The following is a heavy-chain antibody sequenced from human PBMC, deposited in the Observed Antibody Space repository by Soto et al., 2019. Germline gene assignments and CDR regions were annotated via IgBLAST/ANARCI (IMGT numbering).Heavy chain of an antibody. J-gene: IGHJ4*02. CDR2: ISYDGSNK. Sequence: QVQLVESGGGVVQPGRSLRLSCAASGFTFSSYAMHWVRQAPGKGLEWVAVISYDGSNKYYADSVKGRFTISIDNSKNTLYLQMNSLRAEDTAVYYCARFRYSSSSPYFAYWVQGTLVTVSS. V-gene: IGHV3-30-3*01. CDR3: ARFRYSSSSPYFAY. D-gene: IGHD6-6*01. CDR1: GFTFSSYA.